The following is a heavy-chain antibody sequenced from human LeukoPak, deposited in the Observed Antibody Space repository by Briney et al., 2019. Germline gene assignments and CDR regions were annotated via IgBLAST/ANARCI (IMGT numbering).Heavy chain of an antibody. CDR3: AVGYCSSTSCRGDRYYYYMDV. CDR1: GGTFSSYA. J-gene: IGHJ6*03. CDR2: IIPIFGTA. V-gene: IGHV1-69*13. D-gene: IGHD2-2*03. Sequence: ASVKVSCKASGGTFSSYAISWARQAPGQGLEWMGGIIPIFGTANYAQKFQGRVTITADESTSTAYMELSSLRSEDTAVYYCAVGYCSSTSCRGDRYYYYMDVWGKGTTVTVSS.